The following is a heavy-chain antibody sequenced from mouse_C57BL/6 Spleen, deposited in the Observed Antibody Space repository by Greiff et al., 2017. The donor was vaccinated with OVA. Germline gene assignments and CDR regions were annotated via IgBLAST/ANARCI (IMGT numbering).Heavy chain of an antibody. D-gene: IGHD2-4*01. Sequence: QVQLQQPGAELVMPGASVKLSCKASGYTFTSYWMHWVKQRPGQGLEWIGEIDPSDSYTNYNQKFKGKSTLTVDKSSSTAYMQLSSLTSEDSAVYYCARRYYDYDEEVWFAYWGQGTLVTVSA. CDR2: IDPSDSYT. V-gene: IGHV1-69*01. CDR3: ARRYYDYDEEVWFAY. CDR1: GYTFTSYW. J-gene: IGHJ3*01.